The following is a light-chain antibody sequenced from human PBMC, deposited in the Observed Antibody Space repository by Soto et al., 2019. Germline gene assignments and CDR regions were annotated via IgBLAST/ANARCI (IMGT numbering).Light chain of an antibody. CDR2: GAS. CDR1: QSVGGS. V-gene: IGKV3-15*01. CDR3: QQYNNWPPWT. Sequence: ETVLTQSPGTLSLSPGESATLSCRASQSVGGSLAWYQQNPGQAPRLLIYGASTRATGIPARFSGSGSGTEFTLTISSLQSEDFAVYYCQQYNNWPPWTFGQGTKVDIK. J-gene: IGKJ1*01.